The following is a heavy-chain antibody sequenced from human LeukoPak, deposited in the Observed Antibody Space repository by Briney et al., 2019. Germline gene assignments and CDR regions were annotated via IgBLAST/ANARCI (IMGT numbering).Heavy chain of an antibody. J-gene: IGHJ3*02. CDR1: GGSIRSGSYY. D-gene: IGHD3-22*01. CDR2: IYTSGST. CDR3: ARDMDSSGYYYVGAFDI. Sequence: SETLSLTCTVSGGSIRSGSYYWSWIRQPAGKGQEWIGRIYTSGSTNYNPSLKSRVTISVDTSKNQFSLKLSSVTAADTAVYYCARDMDSSGYYYVGAFDIWGQGTMVTVSS. V-gene: IGHV4-61*02.